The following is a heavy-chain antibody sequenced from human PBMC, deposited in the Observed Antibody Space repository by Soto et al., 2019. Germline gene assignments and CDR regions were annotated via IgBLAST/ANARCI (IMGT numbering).Heavy chain of an antibody. V-gene: IGHV3-21*04. CDR2: IGRRSDT. J-gene: IGHJ4*02. CDR3: AKDQTSRPAPSAPDV. D-gene: IGHD2-2*01. CDR1: GFSFSTYS. Sequence: GGSLRLSCEASGFSFSTYSMRWVRQAPGKGLEWVSSIGRRSDTYYADSVKGRFTISRDNSKNSLYLQMNSLRAEDTAVYYCAKDQTSRPAPSAPDVWGQGTMVTVSS.